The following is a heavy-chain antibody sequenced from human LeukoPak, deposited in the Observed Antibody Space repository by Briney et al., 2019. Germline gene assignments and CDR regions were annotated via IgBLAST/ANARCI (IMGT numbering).Heavy chain of an antibody. J-gene: IGHJ4*02. CDR2: ISGSGGST. D-gene: IGHD3-3*01. CDR3: AKDDDFWSGSHFDY. V-gene: IGHV3-23*01. Sequence: GGSLRLSCAASGFTFSSYAMSWVRQAPGKGLEWVSAISGSGGSTYYADSVKGRFTISRDNSKNTLHLQMNSLRAEDTAVYYCAKDDDFWSGSHFDYWGQGTLVTVSS. CDR1: GFTFSSYA.